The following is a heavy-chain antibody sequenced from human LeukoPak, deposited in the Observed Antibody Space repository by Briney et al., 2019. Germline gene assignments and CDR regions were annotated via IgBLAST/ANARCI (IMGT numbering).Heavy chain of an antibody. CDR3: ARAGSYSGYGGGYFDY. Sequence: SQTLSLTCTVSGGSISSGDYYWSWIRQPPGKGLEWIGYIYYSGSTYYNPSLKSRVTISVDKSKNQFSLKLSSVTAADTAVYYCARAGSYSGYGGGYFDYWGQGTLVTVSS. V-gene: IGHV4-30-4*01. CDR2: IYYSGST. J-gene: IGHJ4*02. CDR1: GGSISSGDYY. D-gene: IGHD5-12*01.